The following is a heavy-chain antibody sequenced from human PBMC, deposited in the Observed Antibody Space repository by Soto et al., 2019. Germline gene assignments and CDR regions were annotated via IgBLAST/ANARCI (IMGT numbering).Heavy chain of an antibody. Sequence: QVQLQESGPGLVKPSETLSLTCSVSGGSINSYWWSWIRQPAGKGLEWIGRVYSSGTTDFNPSLNSRATMSVETPRKQCSRKLSSVTAADAAVDYWARDIGSYAYGEGYWGQGSQVTVSS. V-gene: IGHV4-4*07. J-gene: IGHJ4*02. CDR3: ARDIGSYAYGEGY. D-gene: IGHD3-10*01. CDR1: GGSINSYW. CDR2: VYSSGTT.